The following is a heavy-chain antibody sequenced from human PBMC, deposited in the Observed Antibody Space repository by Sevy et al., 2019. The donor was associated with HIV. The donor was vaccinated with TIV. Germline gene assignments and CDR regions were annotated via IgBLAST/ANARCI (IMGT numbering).Heavy chain of an antibody. CDR1: GYSFTNYW. V-gene: IGHV5-51*01. Sequence: GESPKISCKGSGYSFTNYWIGWVRQMPGKGLEWMGMIYPGDSDTRYSPSFQGQVTISANKSISTAYLQWSSLKASDTAMYYCARRGYYDSSGYYTYGMDVWGQGTTVTVSS. D-gene: IGHD3-22*01. CDR2: IYPGDSDT. J-gene: IGHJ6*02. CDR3: ARRGYYDSSGYYTYGMDV.